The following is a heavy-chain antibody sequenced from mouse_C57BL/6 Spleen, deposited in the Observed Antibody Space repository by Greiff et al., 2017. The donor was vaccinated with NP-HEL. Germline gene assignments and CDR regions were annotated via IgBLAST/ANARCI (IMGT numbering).Heavy chain of an antibody. D-gene: IGHD1-1*01. CDR3: ARGGLYYGSSYCAMDY. Sequence: QVQLKQSGPELVKPGASVKLSCKASGYTFTSYDINWVKQRPGQGLEWIGWIYPRDGSTKYNEKFKGKATLTVDTSSSTAYMELHSLTSEDSAVYFCARGGLYYGSSYCAMDYWGQGTSVTVSS. J-gene: IGHJ4*01. CDR2: IYPRDGST. V-gene: IGHV1-85*01. CDR1: GYTFTSYD.